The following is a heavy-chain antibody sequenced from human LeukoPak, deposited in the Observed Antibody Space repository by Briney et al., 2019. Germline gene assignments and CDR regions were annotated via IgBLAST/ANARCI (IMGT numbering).Heavy chain of an antibody. Sequence: GGSLRLSCAASGFTFSNYWMYWVRQAPGKGLECLANIKQDGSETYYADSVKGRFTISRDNAKNSLYLQMNSLRAEDTAVYYCARETPRRGETRDGYRWGQGTLVTVSS. CDR1: GFTFSNYW. V-gene: IGHV3-7*01. J-gene: IGHJ4*02. D-gene: IGHD5-24*01. CDR2: IKQDGSET. CDR3: ARETPRRGETRDGYR.